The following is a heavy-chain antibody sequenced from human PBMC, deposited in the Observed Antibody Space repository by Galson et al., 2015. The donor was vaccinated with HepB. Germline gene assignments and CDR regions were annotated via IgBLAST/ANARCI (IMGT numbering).Heavy chain of an antibody. CDR1: GFIFSSYS. Sequence: SLRLSCAASGFIFSSYSMNWVRQAPGKGLEWVSSITSSSNYIFYADSVKGRFTISRDNAKNSLYLQMNSLRAEDTAVYYCASCPSALYSSSWYWYFDLWGRGTLVTVSS. CDR3: ASCPSALYSSSWYWYFDL. V-gene: IGHV3-21*01. CDR2: ITSSSNYI. J-gene: IGHJ2*01. D-gene: IGHD6-13*01.